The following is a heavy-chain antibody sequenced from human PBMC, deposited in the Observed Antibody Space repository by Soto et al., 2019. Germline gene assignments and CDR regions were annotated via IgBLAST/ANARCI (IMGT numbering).Heavy chain of an antibody. CDR2: INLTSGST. Sequence: ASVKVSCKASGYTFTNYYIHWVRQAPGQRLEWMGMINLTSGSTNYAQKFQERVTITRDTSTSTAYMELSSLRSEDTAVYYCAAGLTEDYYYYGMDVWGQGTTVTVSS. CDR3: AAGLTEDYYYYGMDV. CDR1: GYTFTNYY. V-gene: IGHV1-46*01. J-gene: IGHJ6*02.